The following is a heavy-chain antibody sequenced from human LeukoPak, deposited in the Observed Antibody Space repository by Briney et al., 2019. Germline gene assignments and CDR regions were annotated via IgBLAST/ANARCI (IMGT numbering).Heavy chain of an antibody. D-gene: IGHD3-3*01. CDR1: GFIFGGYW. CDR3: VSGFLQWLY. CDR2: TNPDGSIK. J-gene: IGHJ4*02. Sequence: GGSLRLSCAASGFIFGGYWMSWVRQAPGRGLEWVANTNPDGSIKYYVDSVNGRFTISRDNVKNSLYLQMNSLRAEDTAVYYCVSGFLQWLYWGQGTLVTVSS. V-gene: IGHV3-7*01.